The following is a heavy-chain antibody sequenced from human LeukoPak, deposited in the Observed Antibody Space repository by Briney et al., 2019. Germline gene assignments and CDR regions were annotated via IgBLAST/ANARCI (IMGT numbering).Heavy chain of an antibody. CDR3: ARGKIRYSYGRFDY. D-gene: IGHD5-18*01. CDR2: LSGSGGST. V-gene: IGHV3-23*01. CDR1: GFTFSTYV. J-gene: IGHJ4*02. Sequence: GGSLRLSCAASGFTFSTYVMTWVRQAPGKGLEWVSALSGSGGSTFYADSVKGRFTISRDNSNNTLYLQMNSLRAEDTAVYYCARGKIRYSYGRFDYWGQGILVTVSS.